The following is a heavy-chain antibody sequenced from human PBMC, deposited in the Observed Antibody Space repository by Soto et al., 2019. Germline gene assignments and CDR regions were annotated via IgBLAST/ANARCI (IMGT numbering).Heavy chain of an antibody. CDR1: GFTFSSYG. Sequence: QVQLVESGGGVVQPGRSLRLSCAASGFTFSSYGMHWVRQAPGKGLEWVAVISYDGSNKYYADSVKGRFTISRDNSKNTLYLQMNSLRAEDTAVYYCAKDVKWEPTANDAFDIWGQGTMVTVSS. D-gene: IGHD1-26*01. CDR2: ISYDGSNK. J-gene: IGHJ3*02. V-gene: IGHV3-30*18. CDR3: AKDVKWEPTANDAFDI.